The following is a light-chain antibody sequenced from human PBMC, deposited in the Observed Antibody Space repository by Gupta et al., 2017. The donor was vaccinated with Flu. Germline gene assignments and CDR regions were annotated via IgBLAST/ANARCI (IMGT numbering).Light chain of an antibody. CDR1: SNDVGGYNF. CDR2: EVT. CDR3: CSYTTSYTLV. Sequence: QSALTQPAPVSGSPGQSFTISCTGTSNDVGGYNFVSWYQQHPGKAPRLLIYEVTNRPSGVSKRFSGSKSGNTASLTIAGLQAEDEGNYYCCSYTTSYTLVFGGGTKLTVL. V-gene: IGLV2-14*01. J-gene: IGLJ3*02.